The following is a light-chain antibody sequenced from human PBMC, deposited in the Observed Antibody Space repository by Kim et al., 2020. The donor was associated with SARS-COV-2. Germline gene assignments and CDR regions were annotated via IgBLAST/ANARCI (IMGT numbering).Light chain of an antibody. CDR2: GAT. CDR3: QQCTQSPT. Sequence: DIVLTQSPGTLSLSPGEKATISCRASQSVGSSYLAWYQQKPGQAPRLLIYGATTTAAGIPDRFSGSQSETDFFLTINSLEPEDFAVYYCQQCTQSPTFGQGTKVDIK. V-gene: IGKV3-20*01. J-gene: IGKJ1*01. CDR1: QSVGSSY.